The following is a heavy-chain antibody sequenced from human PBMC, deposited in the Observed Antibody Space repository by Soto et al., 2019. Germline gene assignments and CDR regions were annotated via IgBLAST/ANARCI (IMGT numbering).Heavy chain of an antibody. CDR1: GDSVSSNSAA. J-gene: IGHJ6*02. D-gene: IGHD6-19*01. CDR2: TYYRSKWYN. CDR3: ARETAYSSGWNYYNYYGMDV. V-gene: IGHV6-1*01. Sequence: PSETLSLTCAISGDSVSSNSAAWNWIRQSPSRGLEWLGRTYYRSKWYNDYAVSVKSRITINPDTSKNQFSLQLNSVTPEDTAVYYCARETAYSSGWNYYNYYGMDVWGQGTTVTVSS.